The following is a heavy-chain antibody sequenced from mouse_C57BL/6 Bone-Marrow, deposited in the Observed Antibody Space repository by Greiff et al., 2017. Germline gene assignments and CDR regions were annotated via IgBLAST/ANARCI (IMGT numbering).Heavy chain of an antibody. Sequence: QVQLQQPGAELVKPGASVKMSCKASGYTFTSYWITWVKQRPGQGLEWIGDIYPGSGSTNYNEKFKSKATLTVDTSSSTAYMQLSSLTSEDSAVYYCARGDYYDYGYWYFDVWGTGTTVTVSS. V-gene: IGHV1-55*01. D-gene: IGHD2-4*01. CDR3: ARGDYYDYGYWYFDV. CDR1: GYTFTSYW. J-gene: IGHJ1*03. CDR2: IYPGSGST.